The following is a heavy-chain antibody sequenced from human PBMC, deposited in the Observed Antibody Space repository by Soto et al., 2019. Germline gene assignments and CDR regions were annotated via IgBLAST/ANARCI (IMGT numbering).Heavy chain of an antibody. CDR3: ASIAGYSSSFDY. CDR1: GFTFSSYG. V-gene: IGHV3-33*01. D-gene: IGHD6-19*01. J-gene: IGHJ4*02. Sequence: QVQLVESGGGVVQPGRSLRLSCAASGFTFSSYGMHWVRQAPGKGLAWVAVIWYDGSNKYYADSVKGRFTISRDNSKNTLYLQMNSLRAEDTAVYYCASIAGYSSSFDYWGQGTLVTVSS. CDR2: IWYDGSNK.